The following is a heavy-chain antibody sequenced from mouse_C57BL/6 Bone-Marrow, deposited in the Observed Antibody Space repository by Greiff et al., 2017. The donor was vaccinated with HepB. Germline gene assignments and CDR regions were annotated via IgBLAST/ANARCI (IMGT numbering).Heavy chain of an antibody. Sequence: VQLQQSGPELVKPGASVKIPCKASGYTFTDYNMDWVKQSHGKSLEWIGDINPNNGGTNYNQKFKGKATLTVDKSSSTAYMELRSLTSEDTAVYYGGSRRGVGAMDDWGQGTSVTVSS. CDR3: GSRRGVGAMDD. V-gene: IGHV1-18*01. J-gene: IGHJ4*01. CDR2: INPNNGGT. CDR1: GYTFTDYN.